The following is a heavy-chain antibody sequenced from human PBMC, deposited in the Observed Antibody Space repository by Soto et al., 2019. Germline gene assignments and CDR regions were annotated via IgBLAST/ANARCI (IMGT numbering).Heavy chain of an antibody. Sequence: ASVKVSCKASGYTFTSYAMHWVRQAPGQRLEWMGWINAGNGNTKYSQKFQGRVTITRDTSASTAYMELSSLRSEDTAVYYCARAYTSILSSSWLSNWFDSWGQGTLVNVSS. V-gene: IGHV1-3*01. D-gene: IGHD6-13*01. J-gene: IGHJ5*01. CDR1: GYTFTSYA. CDR2: INAGNGNT. CDR3: ARAYTSILSSSWLSNWFDS.